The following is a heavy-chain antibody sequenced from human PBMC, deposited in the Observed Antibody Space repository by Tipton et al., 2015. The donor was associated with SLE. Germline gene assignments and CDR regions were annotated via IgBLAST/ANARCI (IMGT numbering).Heavy chain of an antibody. Sequence: LRLSCTVSGSSISSYYWSWIRQPPGKGLEWIGYIYYSGSTNYNPSLKSRVTISVDTSKNQFSLKLSSVTAADTAVYYCARGSVAVVGVDYWGQGTLVTVSS. D-gene: IGHD6-19*01. CDR2: IYYSGST. CDR3: ARGSVAVVGVDY. CDR1: GSSISSYY. V-gene: IGHV4-59*01. J-gene: IGHJ4*02.